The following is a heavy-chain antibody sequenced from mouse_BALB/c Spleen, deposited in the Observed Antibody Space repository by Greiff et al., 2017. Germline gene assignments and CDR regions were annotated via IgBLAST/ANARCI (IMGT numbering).Heavy chain of an antibody. CDR1: GYAFTNYL. J-gene: IGHJ3*01. CDR3: ARSGYRYDGSWFAY. V-gene: IGHV1-54*03. Sequence: QVQLQQSGAELVRPGTSVKVSCKASGYAFTNYLIEWVKQRPGQGLEWIGVINPGSGGTNYNEKFKGKTTLTADKSSSTAYMQLSSLTSDDSAVYFCARSGYRYDGSWFAYWGQGTLVTVSA. CDR2: INPGSGGT. D-gene: IGHD2-14*01.